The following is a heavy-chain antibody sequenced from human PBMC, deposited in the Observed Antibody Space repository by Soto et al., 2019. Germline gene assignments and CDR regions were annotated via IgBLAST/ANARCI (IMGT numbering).Heavy chain of an antibody. CDR1: GFTFNNYA. J-gene: IGHJ4*02. CDR2: ISGGGDTT. D-gene: IGHD3-10*01. CDR3: AIGRGASGSLTPRLDF. Sequence: EVQLLESGGGLVQPGGSLRLSCAASGFTFNNYAMTWVRQAPGKGLEWVSAISGGGDTTSYADSVKGRFTVSRDGSTNTLYLQMTSLRAEDTALYYCAIGRGASGSLTPRLDFWGQGTLVTVSS. V-gene: IGHV3-23*01.